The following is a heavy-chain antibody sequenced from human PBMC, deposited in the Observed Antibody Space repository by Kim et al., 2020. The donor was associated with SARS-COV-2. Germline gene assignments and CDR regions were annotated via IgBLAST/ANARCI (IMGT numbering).Heavy chain of an antibody. J-gene: IGHJ1*01. V-gene: IGHV1-46*01. CDR3: AKNFDTTVITSPGQH. CDR2: INPVGALT. Sequence: ASVKVSCKASGYAFSNYYMHWVRQAPGQGLEWMGMINPVGALTTYAQKFQGRVTMTRDASTTTVHMELSSLRADDTAVYYCAKNFDTTVITSPGQHWGQGTLVTVPS. D-gene: IGHD4-17*01. CDR1: GYAFSNYY.